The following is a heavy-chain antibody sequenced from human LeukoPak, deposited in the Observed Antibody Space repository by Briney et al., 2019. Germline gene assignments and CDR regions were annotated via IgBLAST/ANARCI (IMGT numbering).Heavy chain of an antibody. V-gene: IGHV1-46*01. CDR2: INPSGGST. CDR1: GYTFTSYY. CDR3: AREVSGDTAMVHTNWFDP. Sequence: ASVKVSCKASGYTFTSYYMHWVRQAPGQGLEWMGIINPSGGSTSYAQKFQGRVTMTRDMSTSTVCMELSSLRSEDTAVYYCAREVSGDTAMVHTNWFDPWGQGTLVTVSS. D-gene: IGHD5-18*01. J-gene: IGHJ5*02.